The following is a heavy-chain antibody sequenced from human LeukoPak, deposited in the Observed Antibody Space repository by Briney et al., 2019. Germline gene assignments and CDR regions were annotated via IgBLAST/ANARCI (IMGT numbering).Heavy chain of an antibody. V-gene: IGHV3-13*01. Sequence: GGSLRLSCAASGYTFSIYDMHWVRQATGKGLEWVSAIGTVGDTYYPGSVKGRFTISRENAKNSLYLQMNSLRDGDTAVYYCAKETLDIGGDYGWYFDLWGRGTLFTVSS. J-gene: IGHJ2*01. CDR2: IGTVGDT. CDR1: GYTFSIYD. CDR3: AKETLDIGGDYGWYFDL. D-gene: IGHD1-26*01.